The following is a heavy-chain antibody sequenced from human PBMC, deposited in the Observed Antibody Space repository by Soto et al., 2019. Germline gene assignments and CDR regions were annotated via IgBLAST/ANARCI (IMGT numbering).Heavy chain of an antibody. Sequence: QVQLVQSGAEVKEPGASVKVSCKTSGYTFTSRGIYWVRQAPGQGLEWMGWISPYNGNTNYVQSLQGRVTLTTDTSTSTAYMELRNLRSDDTAVYYCGRAAGDYDWYFDLWGRGTPVTVSS. V-gene: IGHV1-18*01. CDR1: GYTFTSRG. J-gene: IGHJ2*01. CDR3: GRAAGDYDWYFDL. D-gene: IGHD4-17*01. CDR2: ISPYNGNT.